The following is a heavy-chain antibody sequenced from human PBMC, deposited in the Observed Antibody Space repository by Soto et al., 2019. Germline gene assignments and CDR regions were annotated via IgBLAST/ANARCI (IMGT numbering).Heavy chain of an antibody. CDR1: GFTFSSYS. Sequence: GGSLRLSCAASGFTFSSYSMNWVRQAPGKGLEWVSSISSSSSYIYYADSVKGRFTISRDNAKNSLYLQMNSLRAEDTAVYYCARGRAVAGRPLDYWGQGTLVTVSS. V-gene: IGHV3-21*01. J-gene: IGHJ4*02. D-gene: IGHD6-19*01. CDR3: ARGRAVAGRPLDY. CDR2: ISSSSSYI.